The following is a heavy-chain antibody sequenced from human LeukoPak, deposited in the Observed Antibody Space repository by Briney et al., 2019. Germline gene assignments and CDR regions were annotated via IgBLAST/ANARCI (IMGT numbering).Heavy chain of an antibody. CDR1: GLTVSSNY. CDR2: IYSGGST. V-gene: IGHV3-66*01. J-gene: IGHJ3*02. CDR3: AREGYYDSSGASDAFDI. Sequence: GGSLRLSCAASGLTVSSNYMSWVRQAPGKGLEWVSVIYSGGSTYYADSVKGRFTISRDNSKNTLYLQMNSLRAEDTAVYYCAREGYYDSSGASDAFDIWGQGTMVTVSS. D-gene: IGHD3-22*01.